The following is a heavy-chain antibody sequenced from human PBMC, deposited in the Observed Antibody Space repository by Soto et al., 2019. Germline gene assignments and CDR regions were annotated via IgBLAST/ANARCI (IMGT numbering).Heavy chain of an antibody. V-gene: IGHV3-23*01. CDR1: GFTFSTHT. CDR2: LTADSDDT. Sequence: EVQWLESGGTLVQPGGSLRLSCVASGFTFSTHTMNWVRQAPGKGLEWVSRLTADSDDTSYADSIKGRFTISRDNSKNTLYLQMNSLRAEDTAIYYCAKGLDRASLDFWGQGALVTVSS. D-gene: IGHD1-1*01. J-gene: IGHJ4*02. CDR3: AKGLDRASLDF.